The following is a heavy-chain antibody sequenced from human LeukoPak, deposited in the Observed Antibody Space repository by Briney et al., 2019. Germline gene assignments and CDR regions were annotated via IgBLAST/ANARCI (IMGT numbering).Heavy chain of an antibody. CDR1: GGTFSSYA. CDR3: ARSGDIVVVPAADAFDI. CDR2: IIPIFGTA. D-gene: IGHD2-2*01. Sequence: GSSVKVSCKASGGTFSSYAISWVRQAPGQGLEWMGGIIPIFGTANYAQKFQGRVTITTDESTSTAYMELSSLRSEDTAVYYCARSGDIVVVPAADAFDIWGQGTMVTVSS. V-gene: IGHV1-69*05. J-gene: IGHJ3*02.